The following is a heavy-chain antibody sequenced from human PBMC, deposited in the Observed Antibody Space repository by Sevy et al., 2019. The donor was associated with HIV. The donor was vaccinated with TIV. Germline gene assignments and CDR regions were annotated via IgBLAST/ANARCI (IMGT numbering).Heavy chain of an antibody. Sequence: SETLSLTCTVSGGSISSSSYYWGWIRQPPGKGLEWIGSIYYSGSTYYNPSLKSPVTISVDTSKNQFSLKRSAVTAAGTAVYYCAGHRYCSGGSCYHGADNWFDPWGQGTLVTVSS. CDR1: GGSISSSSYY. V-gene: IGHV4-39*01. CDR2: IYYSGST. CDR3: AGHRYCSGGSCYHGADNWFDP. D-gene: IGHD2-15*01. J-gene: IGHJ5*02.